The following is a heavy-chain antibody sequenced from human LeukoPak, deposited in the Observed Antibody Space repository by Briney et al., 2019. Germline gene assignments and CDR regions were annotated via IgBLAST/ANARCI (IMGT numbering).Heavy chain of an antibody. CDR3: ARNRWMDY. CDR1: VYTFTDYY. V-gene: IGHV1-2*02. J-gene: IGHJ4*02. Sequence: GASVRVSSKASVYTFTDYYMHWVRQAPGQGLEWMGWINPNSGTNYAQKFQGRVTMTRDTSISTAYMELTRLTSDDTAVYYCARNRWMDYWGQGTLVTVSS. CDR2: INPNSGT. D-gene: IGHD1-1*01.